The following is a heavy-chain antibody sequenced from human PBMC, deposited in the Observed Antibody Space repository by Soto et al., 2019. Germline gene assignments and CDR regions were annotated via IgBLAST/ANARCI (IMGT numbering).Heavy chain of an antibody. J-gene: IGHJ6*02. CDR2: IYYSGST. Sequence: SETLSLTCTVSGGSISGSSYYWGWIRQPPGKGLEWIGSIYYSGSTYYNPSLKSRVTISVDTSKNQFSLKLSSVTAADTAVYYCARRGMVTIFGVVIHYYYYGMDVWGQGTTVTVSS. V-gene: IGHV4-39*01. CDR1: GGSISGSSYY. CDR3: ARRGMVTIFGVVIHYYYYGMDV. D-gene: IGHD3-3*01.